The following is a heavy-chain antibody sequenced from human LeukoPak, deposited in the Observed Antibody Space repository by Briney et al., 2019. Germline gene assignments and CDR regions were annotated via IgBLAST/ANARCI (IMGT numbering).Heavy chain of an antibody. Sequence: ASVKVSCKASGYTLTGYYMHWVRQAPGQGLEWMGWINPNSGGTNYAQKFQGRVTMTRDTSISTAYMELSRLRSDDTAVYYCARGLRFLEWLSPFDYWGQGTLVTVSS. D-gene: IGHD3-3*01. CDR3: ARGLRFLEWLSPFDY. CDR1: GYTLTGYY. J-gene: IGHJ4*02. CDR2: INPNSGGT. V-gene: IGHV1-2*02.